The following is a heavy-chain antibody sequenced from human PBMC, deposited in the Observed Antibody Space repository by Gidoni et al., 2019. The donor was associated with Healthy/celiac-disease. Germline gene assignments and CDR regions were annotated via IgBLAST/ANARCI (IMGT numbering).Heavy chain of an antibody. CDR1: GFPFSSYE. CDR2: ISSSGSTI. CDR3: ARGYFDWTYYFDY. J-gene: IGHJ4*02. Sequence: EVQLVDSGGGLVQPGGCLRLSCAASGFPFSSYEMNWGRQAPGKGLEWVSYISSSGSTIYYADSVKGRFTISRDNAKNSLYLQMNSLRAEDTAVYYCARGYFDWTYYFDYWGQGTLVTVSS. V-gene: IGHV3-48*03. D-gene: IGHD3-9*01.